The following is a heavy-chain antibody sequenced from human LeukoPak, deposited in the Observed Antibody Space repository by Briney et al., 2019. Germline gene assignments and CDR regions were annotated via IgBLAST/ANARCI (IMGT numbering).Heavy chain of an antibody. CDR2: IYPGDSDT. CDR3: ARPMTTVTNFDY. CDR1: DYIFTTYW. V-gene: IGHV5-51*01. J-gene: IGHJ4*02. Sequence: GESLKISCKASDYIFTTYWIAWVRQMPGKGLEWMGIIYPGDSDTRYSPSFQGQVTISADKSISTAYLQWSSLKASDTAMYYCARPMTTVTNFDYWGQGTLVTVSS. D-gene: IGHD4-17*01.